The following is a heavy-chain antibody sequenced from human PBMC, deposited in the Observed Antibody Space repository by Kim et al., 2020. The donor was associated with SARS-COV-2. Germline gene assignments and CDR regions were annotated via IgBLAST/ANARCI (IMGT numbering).Heavy chain of an antibody. Sequence: PTLKSRVTISVDTSKNQYSLKLRSGTAANPAVYYCARARRTLFGVVGALDIWGQGTMVTVSS. J-gene: IGHJ3*02. CDR3: ARARRTLFGVVGALDI. D-gene: IGHD3-3*01. V-gene: IGHV4-31*02.